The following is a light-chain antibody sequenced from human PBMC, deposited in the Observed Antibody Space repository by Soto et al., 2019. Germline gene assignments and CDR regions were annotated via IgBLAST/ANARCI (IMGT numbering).Light chain of an antibody. CDR3: QVWETSSGHQAI. V-gene: IGLV3-21*01. CDR1: SIGSKS. CDR2: YDS. J-gene: IGLJ2*01. Sequence: SYELTQPPSVSEAPGKTATITCGGNSIGSKSVHWYQQMPGQAPVLVISYDSDRPSGIPERFSGSNSGNTATLTISRVEPGDEADYYCQVWETSSGHQAIFGAGTKLTVL.